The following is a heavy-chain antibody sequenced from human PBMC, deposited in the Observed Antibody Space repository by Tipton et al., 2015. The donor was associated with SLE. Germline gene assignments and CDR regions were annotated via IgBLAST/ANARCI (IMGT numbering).Heavy chain of an antibody. J-gene: IGHJ4*02. Sequence: TLSLTCAVYGGSFSGYYSSWIRQPTGKGLEWIGEINHSGSTNYNPSLKRRVTISVDTSKNQFSLKLSSVTAADTAVYYCARVDGSSGWGADYWGQGTLVTVSS. V-gene: IGHV4-34*01. CDR3: ARVDGSSGWGADY. D-gene: IGHD6-19*01. CDR1: GGSFSGYY. CDR2: INHSGST.